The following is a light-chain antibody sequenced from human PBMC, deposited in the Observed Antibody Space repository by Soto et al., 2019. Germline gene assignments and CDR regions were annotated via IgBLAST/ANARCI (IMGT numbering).Light chain of an antibody. V-gene: IGKV3-15*01. Sequence: EIVMTQSPGTLSVSPGESATLSCRASQSVSSSLAWYQHKPGQAPRLLIYGAVTRATGVPARFSASGSETEFSLTISSLQSEDFAVYYCPQYFSWPFTFFGQGTNVGIK. J-gene: IGKJ2*01. CDR3: PQYFSWPFTF. CDR2: GAV. CDR1: QSVSSS.